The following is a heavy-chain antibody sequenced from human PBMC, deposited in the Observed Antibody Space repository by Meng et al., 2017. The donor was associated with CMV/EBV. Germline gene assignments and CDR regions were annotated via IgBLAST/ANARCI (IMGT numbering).Heavy chain of an antibody. J-gene: IGHJ5*02. CDR3: ARSMVVAGDWFDP. CDR2: INHSGST. V-gene: IGHV4-34*01. CDR1: GGSFSGYY. D-gene: IGHD2-15*01. Sequence: QVQLQQWGAGLLKPSETLSLTCAVYGGSFSGYYWSWIRQPPGKGLEWIGEINHSGSTNYNPSLKSRVTISVDTSKNQFSLKLSSVTAADTAVYYCARSMVVAGDWFDPWGQGTLVTVSS.